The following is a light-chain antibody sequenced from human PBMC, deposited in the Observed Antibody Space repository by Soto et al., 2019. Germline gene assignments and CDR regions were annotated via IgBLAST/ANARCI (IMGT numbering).Light chain of an antibody. V-gene: IGLV2-14*01. CDR1: RSDVGGYNY. J-gene: IGLJ1*01. Sequence: QSALTQPASVSGSPGQSITFSCTGTRSDVGGYNYVYWHQQHPGKAPKLMIYDVTNRPSGVSDRFSGSKSGNTASLTISGLQAEDEADYYCSSYTSSSTYVFGAGTKVTVL. CDR3: SSYTSSSTYV. CDR2: DVT.